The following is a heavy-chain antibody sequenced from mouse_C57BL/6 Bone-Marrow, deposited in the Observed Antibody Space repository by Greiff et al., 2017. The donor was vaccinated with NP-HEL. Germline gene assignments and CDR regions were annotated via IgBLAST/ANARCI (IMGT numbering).Heavy chain of an antibody. CDR3: APWLLRDAMDY. CDR2: IYPRSGNT. Sequence: QVQLKQSGAELARPGASVKLSCKASGYTLTSYGISWVKQSTGQGLEWIGEIYPRSGNTYYNEEFKGKATLTADKSSSTAYMELRSLTSEDSAVYFCAPWLLRDAMDYWGQGTSVTVSS. D-gene: IGHD2-3*01. CDR1: GYTLTSYG. V-gene: IGHV1-81*01. J-gene: IGHJ4*01.